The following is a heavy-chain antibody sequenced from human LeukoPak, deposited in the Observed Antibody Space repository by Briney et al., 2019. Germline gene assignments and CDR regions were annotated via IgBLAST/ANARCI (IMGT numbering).Heavy chain of an antibody. CDR1: GFTFSSYS. CDR3: AREDRRRAPFDY. Sequence: GGSLRLSCAASGFTFSSYSMNWVRQAPGKGLEWVSSISSSSSYIYYADSVKGRFTISRDNAKNSLYLQMNSLRAEDTAVYYCAREDRRRAPFDYWGQGTLVTVSS. J-gene: IGHJ4*02. D-gene: IGHD2-15*01. CDR2: ISSSSSYI. V-gene: IGHV3-21*01.